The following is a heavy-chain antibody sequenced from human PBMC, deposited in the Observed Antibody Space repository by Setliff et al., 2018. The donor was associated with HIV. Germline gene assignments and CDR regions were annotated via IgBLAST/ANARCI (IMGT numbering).Heavy chain of an antibody. J-gene: IGHJ4*02. D-gene: IGHD2-21*02. V-gene: IGHV1-24*01. CDR2: FDPEDGET. CDR1: GYTLTDLS. Sequence: ASVKVSCKVSGYTLTDLSIHWVRQAPGKGLEWMGGFDPEDGETVYAQKFQGRVTMTEDTSTDTAYMELRSLRSDDTAVYYCARDLSTSVVVTATIDYWGQGTLVTVSS. CDR3: ARDLSTSVVVTATIDY.